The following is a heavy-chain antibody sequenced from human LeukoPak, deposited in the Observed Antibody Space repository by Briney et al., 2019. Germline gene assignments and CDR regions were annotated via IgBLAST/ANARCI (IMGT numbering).Heavy chain of an antibody. CDR2: ISYDGSNK. V-gene: IGHV3-30*03. D-gene: IGHD6-19*01. CDR3: ASPRRDYSSGWYYFDY. J-gene: IGHJ4*02. CDR1: GFTFSSYG. Sequence: GGSLRLSCAASGFTFSSYGMHWVRQAPGKGLEWVAVISYDGSNKYYADSVKGRFTISRDNSKNTLYLQMNSLRSEDTAVYYCASPRRDYSSGWYYFDYWGQGTLVTVSS.